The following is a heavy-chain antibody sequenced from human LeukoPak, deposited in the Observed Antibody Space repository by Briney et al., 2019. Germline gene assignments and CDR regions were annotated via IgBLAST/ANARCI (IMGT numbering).Heavy chain of an antibody. CDR1: GGTFSSYA. CDR3: ARDPITIFGVVIMGIGGFDP. V-gene: IGHV1-69*05. D-gene: IGHD3-3*01. Sequence: SVKVSCKASGGTFSSYAISWVRLAPGQGLEWMGGIIPIFGTANYAQKFQGRVTITTDESTSTAYMELSSLRSEDTAVYYCARDPITIFGVVIMGIGGFDPWGQGTLVTVSS. CDR2: IIPIFGTA. J-gene: IGHJ5*02.